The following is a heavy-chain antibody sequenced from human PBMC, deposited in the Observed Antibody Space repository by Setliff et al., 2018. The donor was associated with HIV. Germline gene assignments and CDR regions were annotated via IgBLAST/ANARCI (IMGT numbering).Heavy chain of an antibody. D-gene: IGHD1-26*01. Sequence: QTGGSLRLSCAASGFTVSSKYMNWVRQGPGKGLEWVSTISGSGGRTYYADSVKGRFTIFRDNSKNTLYLQMNSLRVEDTAVYYCAKDSLVGGGQGTLVTVS. J-gene: IGHJ4*02. CDR1: GFTVSSKY. CDR2: ISGSGGRT. V-gene: IGHV3-23*01. CDR3: AKDSLVG.